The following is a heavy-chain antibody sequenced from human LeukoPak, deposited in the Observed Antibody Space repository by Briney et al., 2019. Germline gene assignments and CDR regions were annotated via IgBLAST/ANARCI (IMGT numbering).Heavy chain of an antibody. Sequence: ASVKVSCKASGYTFTSCDINWARQATGQGLEWMGWMNPNSGNTGYGQSFQGRVTMTRDISIGTAYMELSNLTSEDTAIYYCTRGSSGRRDNWGQGTLVTVSA. CDR1: GYTFTSCD. V-gene: IGHV1-8*01. D-gene: IGHD6-19*01. CDR3: TRGSSGRRDN. J-gene: IGHJ4*02. CDR2: MNPNSGNT.